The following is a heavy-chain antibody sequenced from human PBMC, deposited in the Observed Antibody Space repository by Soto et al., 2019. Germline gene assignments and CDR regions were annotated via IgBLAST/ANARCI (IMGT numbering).Heavy chain of an antibody. Sequence: VASVKVSCKASGYTFTSYAMHWVRQAPGQRLEWMGWINAGNGNTKYSQKFQGRVTITRDTSASTAYMELSSLRSEDTAVYYCARSKVVVVPAAPLDVWGQGTTVTVSS. CDR2: INAGNGNT. D-gene: IGHD2-2*01. J-gene: IGHJ6*02. CDR3: ARSKVVVVPAAPLDV. CDR1: GYTFTSYA. V-gene: IGHV1-3*01.